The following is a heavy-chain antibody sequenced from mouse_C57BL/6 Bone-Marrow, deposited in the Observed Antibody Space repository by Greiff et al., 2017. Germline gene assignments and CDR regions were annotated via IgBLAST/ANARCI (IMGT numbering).Heavy chain of an antibody. CDR3: ARDYYGVSPYWYFDG. V-gene: IGHV5-4*01. CDR1: GFTFSSYA. D-gene: IGHD1-1*02. J-gene: IGHJ1*03. Sequence: EVHLVESGGGLVKPGGSLKLSCAASGFTFSSYAMSWVRQTPEKRLEWVATISDGGSYTYYPDNVKGRFTISRDNAKNNLYLQMSHLKSEDTAMXYCARDYYGVSPYWYFDGWGTGTTVTVSS. CDR2: ISDGGSYT.